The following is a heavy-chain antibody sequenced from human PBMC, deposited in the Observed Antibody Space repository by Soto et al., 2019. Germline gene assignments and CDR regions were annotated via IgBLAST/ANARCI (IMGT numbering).Heavy chain of an antibody. Sequence: PGGSLRLSXAASGFSFSGYNINWVRQSPGRGLEWLSYISSGGDTIYYADSVKGRFTVSRDNAKNSMYLQMNSLRDEDTAVYYCARDTGYDYWSHYLPLSAFDVWGQGTLVTVS. CDR1: GFSFSGYN. CDR3: ARDTGYDYWSHYLPLSAFDV. J-gene: IGHJ3*01. D-gene: IGHD3-3*01. CDR2: ISSGGDTI. V-gene: IGHV3-48*02.